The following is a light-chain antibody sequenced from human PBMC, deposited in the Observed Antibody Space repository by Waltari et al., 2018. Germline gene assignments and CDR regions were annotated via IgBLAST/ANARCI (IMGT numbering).Light chain of an antibody. CDR3: LSRDTSSTRL. CDR2: GQD. CDR1: SLRRFY. V-gene: IGLV3-19*01. J-gene: IGLJ2*01. Sequence: SSELTQDPAVSVALGQTVRLTCHGGSLRRFYASWYQQRPGQAPILVRDGQDNPPSVIPDRFSGSTSGNTASLTITGAQAEDGADYYCLSRDTSSTRLFGGGTRLTV.